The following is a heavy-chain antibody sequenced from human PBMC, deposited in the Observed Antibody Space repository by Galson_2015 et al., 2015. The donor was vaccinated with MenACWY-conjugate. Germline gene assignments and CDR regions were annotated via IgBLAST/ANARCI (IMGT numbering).Heavy chain of an antibody. D-gene: IGHD3-10*01. J-gene: IGHJ6*02. CDR1: GFTFSSYR. CDR2: ISSSSSYI. Sequence: SLRLSCAASGFTFSSYRMNWVRQAPGKGLEWVSSISSSSSYIYYADSVKGRFTISRDNAKNSLYLQMNSLRAEDTAVYYCARDMSETDGSGSDGMDVWGQGTTVTVSS. CDR3: ARDMSETDGSGSDGMDV. V-gene: IGHV3-21*01.